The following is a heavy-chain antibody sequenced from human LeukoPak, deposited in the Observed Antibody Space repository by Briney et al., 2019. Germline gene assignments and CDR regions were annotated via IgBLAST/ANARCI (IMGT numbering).Heavy chain of an antibody. D-gene: IGHD2-15*01. J-gene: IGHJ4*02. CDR2: IGGSGSTT. CDR3: AKAGYCGGGNCLKFDY. CDR1: GFTFSSYA. Sequence: GGSLRLSCAASGFTFSSYAMSWVRQAPGKGLDWVSAIGGSGSTTYYAGSVKGRFTISRDNSKNTLYLQMNSLRAEDTAIYYCAKAGYCGGGNCLKFDYWGQGTLVTVSS. V-gene: IGHV3-23*01.